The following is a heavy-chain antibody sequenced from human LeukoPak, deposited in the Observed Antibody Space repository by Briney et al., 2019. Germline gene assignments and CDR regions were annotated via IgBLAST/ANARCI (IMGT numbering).Heavy chain of an antibody. V-gene: IGHV3-23*01. CDR2: ISGSGGST. CDR3: AKDVHYDSSGYYFFDHAFDI. CDR1: GFTFSSYA. Sequence: GGSLRLSCAASGFTFSSYAMSWVRQATGKGLEWVSAISGSGGSTYYADSVKGRFTISRDNSKNTLYLQMNSLRAEDTAVYYCAKDVHYDSSGYYFFDHAFDIWGQGTMVTVSS. J-gene: IGHJ3*02. D-gene: IGHD3-22*01.